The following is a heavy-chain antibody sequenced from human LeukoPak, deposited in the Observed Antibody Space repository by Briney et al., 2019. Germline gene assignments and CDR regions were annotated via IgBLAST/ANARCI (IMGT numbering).Heavy chain of an antibody. CDR1: GFSFPNIA. CDR2: ISGGGDT. V-gene: IGHV3-23*01. J-gene: IGHJ6*02. Sequence: GGSLSLPCAASGFSFPNIAISGVRQAPGGGLEGASVISGGGDTTYADSVKGRFTISRDNSRNTVYLQMDSLRADDMAVYYCVRSTGYFYYGMDVWGQGTTVTVS. CDR3: VRSTGYFYYGMDV.